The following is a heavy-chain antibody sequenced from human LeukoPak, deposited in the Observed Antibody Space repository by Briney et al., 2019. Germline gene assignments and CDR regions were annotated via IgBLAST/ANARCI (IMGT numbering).Heavy chain of an antibody. J-gene: IGHJ4*02. V-gene: IGHV3-20*04. D-gene: IGHD2-21*02. CDR3: ASRPVGVTSDY. CDR1: GFTFDDYG. Sequence: GGSLRLSCAASGFTFDDYGMSRVRQAPGKGLEWVSGINWNGGSTGYADSVKGRFTISRDNSKNTLYLQMNSLRAEDTAVYYCASRPVGVTSDYWGQGTLVTVSS. CDR2: INWNGGST.